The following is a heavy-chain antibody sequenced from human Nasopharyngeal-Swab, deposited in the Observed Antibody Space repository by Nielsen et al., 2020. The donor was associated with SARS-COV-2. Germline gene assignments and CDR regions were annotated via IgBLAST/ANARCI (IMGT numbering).Heavy chain of an antibody. CDR1: GFSFSTYA. J-gene: IGHJ6*02. Sequence: GGSLRLSCAASGFSFSTYAMSWVRQAPGKGLEWVSAISGSGGDTYYADSVKGRFTVSRDNAKNTLYLEMNSLRADDTAVYYCARRLVWFGEAHYYYYGMDVWGQGTTVTVSS. CDR3: ARRLVWFGEAHYYYYGMDV. CDR2: ISGSGGDT. D-gene: IGHD3-10*01. V-gene: IGHV3-23*01.